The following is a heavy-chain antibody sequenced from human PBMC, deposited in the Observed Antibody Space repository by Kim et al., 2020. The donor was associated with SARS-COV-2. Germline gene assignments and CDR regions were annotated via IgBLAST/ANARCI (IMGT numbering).Heavy chain of an antibody. CDR3: ARGGTAMVRSYFDY. D-gene: IGHD5-18*01. CDR2: IYYSGST. V-gene: IGHV4-39*07. J-gene: IGHJ4*01. Sequence: SETLSLTCTVSGGSISSSSYYWGWIRQPPGKGLEWIGSIYYSGSTYYNPSLKSRVTISVDTSKNQFSLKLSSVTAADTAVSYCARGGTAMVRSYFDYWG. CDR1: GGSISSSSYY.